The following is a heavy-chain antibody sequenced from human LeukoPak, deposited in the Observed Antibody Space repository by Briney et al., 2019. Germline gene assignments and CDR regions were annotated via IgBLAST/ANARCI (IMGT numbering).Heavy chain of an antibody. CDR3: ARAGDFWSGYHYFDY. Sequence: GGSLRLSCAASGFTFSSYSMNWVRQAPGKGLEWVSSISSSSSYIYYADSVKGRFTIPRDNAKNSLYLQMNSLRAEDTAVYYCARAGDFWSGYHYFDYWGQGTLVTVSS. J-gene: IGHJ4*02. V-gene: IGHV3-21*01. D-gene: IGHD3-3*01. CDR2: ISSSSSYI. CDR1: GFTFSSYS.